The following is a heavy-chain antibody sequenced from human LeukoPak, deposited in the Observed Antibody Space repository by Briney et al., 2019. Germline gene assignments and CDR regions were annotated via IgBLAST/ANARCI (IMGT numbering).Heavy chain of an antibody. CDR2: LDPENGEI. J-gene: IGHJ4*02. D-gene: IGHD3-9*01. CDR3: ATGGPWDLLRY. CDR1: GDTLTELS. V-gene: IGHV1-24*01. Sequence: ASVKVSCKVSGDTLTELSTHWVRQAPGKGLEWMGGLDPENGEIIYAQKFHGRFTQTEDTSTDTAYMEVTNLRSEDTAVYYCATGGPWDLLRYWGQGTLVTVSS.